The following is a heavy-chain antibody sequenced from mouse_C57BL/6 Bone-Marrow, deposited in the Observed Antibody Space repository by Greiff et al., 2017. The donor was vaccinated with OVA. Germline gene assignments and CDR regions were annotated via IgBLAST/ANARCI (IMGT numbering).Heavy chain of an antibody. V-gene: IGHV5-17*01. Sequence: EVMLVESGGGLVKPGGSLKLSCAASGFTFSDYGMHWVRQAPEKGLEWVAYISSGSSTIYYADTVQGRFTISRDNAKNTLFLQMTSLRSEDTAMYYCARGTTVVYWYFDVWGTGTTVTVSS. CDR2: ISSGSSTI. CDR3: ARGTTVVYWYFDV. J-gene: IGHJ1*03. D-gene: IGHD1-1*01. CDR1: GFTFSDYG.